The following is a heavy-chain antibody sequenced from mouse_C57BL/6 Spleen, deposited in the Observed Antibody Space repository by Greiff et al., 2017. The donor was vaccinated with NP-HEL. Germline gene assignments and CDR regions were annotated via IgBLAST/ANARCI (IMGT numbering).Heavy chain of an antibody. D-gene: IGHD1-1*01. CDR3: AREDYGSSYAFAY. CDR1: GYTFTSYW. V-gene: IGHV1-50*01. CDR2: IDPSDSYT. J-gene: IGHJ3*01. Sequence: VQLQQPGAELVKPGASVKLSCKASGYTFTSYWMQWVKQRPGQGLEWIGEIDPSDSYTNYNQKFQGKATLTVDTSSSTAYMQLSSLTSEDSAVYDCAREDYGSSYAFAYWGQGTLVTVSA.